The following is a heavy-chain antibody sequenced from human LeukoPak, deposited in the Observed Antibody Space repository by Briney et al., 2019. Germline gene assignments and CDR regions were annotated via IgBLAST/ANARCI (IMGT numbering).Heavy chain of an antibody. CDR3: ARCRYYYGSGSSPPTLFDY. J-gene: IGHJ4*02. Sequence: GGSLRLSCAASGFTFSSYAMHWVRQAPGKGLEWVAGISYDGSNKYYADSVKGRFTISRDNSKNTLYLQMNSLRAEDTAVYYCARCRYYYGSGSSPPTLFDYWGQGTLVTVSS. CDR2: ISYDGSNK. CDR1: GFTFSSYA. D-gene: IGHD3-10*01. V-gene: IGHV3-30*04.